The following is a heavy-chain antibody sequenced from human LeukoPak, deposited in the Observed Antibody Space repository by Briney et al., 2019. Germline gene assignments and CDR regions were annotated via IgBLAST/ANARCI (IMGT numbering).Heavy chain of an antibody. CDR1: GGTFSSYA. V-gene: IGHV1-18*01. Sequence: ASVKVSCKASGGTFSSYAISWVRQAPGQGLEWMGWISAYNGNINYAQKLQGRVTMTTDTSTSTAYMELRSLRSDDTAVYYCARGWELHPNWFDPWGQGTLVTVSS. CDR2: ISAYNGNI. D-gene: IGHD1-26*01. J-gene: IGHJ5*02. CDR3: ARGWELHPNWFDP.